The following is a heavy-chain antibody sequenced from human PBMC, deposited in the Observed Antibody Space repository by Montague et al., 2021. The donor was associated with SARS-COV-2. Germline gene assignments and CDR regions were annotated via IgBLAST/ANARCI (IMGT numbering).Heavy chain of an antibody. Sequence: TLSLTCTVSGGSISSGGYDWSWIRQHPGKGLEWIGYIDYRGSTYYNPSLESRVTISVDTSKNQFSLKLSPVTAADTAVYYCARARITMIVVVNAFDIWGQGTMVTVSS. CDR3: ARARITMIVVVNAFDI. D-gene: IGHD3-22*01. CDR1: GGSISSGGYD. J-gene: IGHJ3*02. V-gene: IGHV4-31*03. CDR2: IDYRGST.